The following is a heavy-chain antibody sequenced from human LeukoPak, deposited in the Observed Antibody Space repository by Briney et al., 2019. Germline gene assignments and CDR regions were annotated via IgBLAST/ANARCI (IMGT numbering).Heavy chain of an antibody. CDR1: SDSISSGGYY. CDR2: IYNSGST. J-gene: IGHJ2*01. Sequence: SQTLSLTCTVSSDSISSGGYYWSWIRQHPGKGLEWIGYIYNSGSTYYNSSLKSRVTISLDTSKNQFSLKLSSVTATDTAVYYCARLDYVGNWYFDLWGRGTLVTVSS. V-gene: IGHV4-31*03. CDR3: ARLDYVGNWYFDL. D-gene: IGHD4-23*01.